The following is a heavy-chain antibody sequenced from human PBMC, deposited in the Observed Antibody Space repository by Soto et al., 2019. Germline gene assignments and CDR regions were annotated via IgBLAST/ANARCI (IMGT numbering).Heavy chain of an antibody. CDR3: ARGDSFDY. CDR1: GGSISSYY. V-gene: IGHV4-59*01. J-gene: IGHJ4*02. D-gene: IGHD2-21*02. Sequence: SETLSLTCTVSGGSISSYYWSWIRQPPGKGLEWIGYIYYSGSTNYNPSLKSRVTISVDTSKNQFSLKLSSVTAADTAVYYCARGDSFDYWGQGTLVTVSS. CDR2: IYYSGST.